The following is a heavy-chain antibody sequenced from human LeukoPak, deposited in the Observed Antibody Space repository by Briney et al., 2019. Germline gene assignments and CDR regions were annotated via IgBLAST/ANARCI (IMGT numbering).Heavy chain of an antibody. Sequence: GGSLRLSCAASGFTFSSYGMHWVRQAPGKGLEWVAFIRYDGSNKKYSDSVKGRFTVSRDTSKNTLYLQMNSLRAEDTAVYYCAKAPLYSNYYYYYMDVWGKGTTVTVSS. V-gene: IGHV3-30*02. CDR1: GFTFSSYG. D-gene: IGHD4-11*01. CDR3: AKAPLYSNYYYYYMDV. J-gene: IGHJ6*03. CDR2: IRYDGSNK.